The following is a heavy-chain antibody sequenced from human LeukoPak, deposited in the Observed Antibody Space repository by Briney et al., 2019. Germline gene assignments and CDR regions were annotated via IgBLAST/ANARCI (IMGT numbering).Heavy chain of an antibody. V-gene: IGHV3-48*01. J-gene: IGHJ2*01. CDR2: ISSSSSTI. D-gene: IGHD4-23*01. CDR3: ARDGPSYGGNSRSYWYFDL. Sequence: GGSLRLSCAASGFTFSSYSMNWVRQAPGKGLEWVSYISSSSSTIYYADSVKGRFTISRDNAKNSLYLQMNSLRAEDTAVYYCARDGPSYGGNSRSYWYFDLWGRGTLVTVSS. CDR1: GFTFSSYS.